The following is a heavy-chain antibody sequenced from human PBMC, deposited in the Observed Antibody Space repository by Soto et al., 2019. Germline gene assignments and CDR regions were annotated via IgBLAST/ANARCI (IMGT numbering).Heavy chain of an antibody. CDR3: ARDNNYFDP. V-gene: IGHV1-18*01. J-gene: IGHJ5*02. CDR2: ISAYNGKT. CDR1: GYTFTNNG. Sequence: QVQLEQSGAEVKKPGASVKVSCKASGYTFTNNGITWVRQAPGQGLEWMGGISAYNGKTNYAQKFHGRITMTTDTSTSTADMELTSLRSDDTAIYYCARDNNYFDPWGQGTLVTVSS.